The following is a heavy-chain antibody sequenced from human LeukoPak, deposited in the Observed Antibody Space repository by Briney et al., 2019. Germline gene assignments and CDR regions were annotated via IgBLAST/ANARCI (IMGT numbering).Heavy chain of an antibody. Sequence: SETLSLTCTVSGGSISSSSYYWGWIRQPPGKGLEWIGSIYYSGSTYYNPSLKSRVTISVDTSKNQLSLKLSSVTAADTAVYYCASITIFGVVISNAFDIWGQGTMVTVSS. V-gene: IGHV4-39*01. CDR2: IYYSGST. D-gene: IGHD3-3*01. J-gene: IGHJ3*02. CDR1: GGSISSSSYY. CDR3: ASITIFGVVISNAFDI.